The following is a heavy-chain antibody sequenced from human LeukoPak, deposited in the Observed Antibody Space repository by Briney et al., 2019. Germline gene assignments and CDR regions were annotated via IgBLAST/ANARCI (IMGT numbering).Heavy chain of an antibody. J-gene: IGHJ3*02. Sequence: NPGGSLRLSCAASGFTFSSYSMNWVRQAPGKGLEWVSSISSSSSYIYYADSVKGRFTISRDNAKNSLYLQMNSLRAEDTAVYYCARGQAVAGTDAFDIWGQGTMVTVSS. CDR3: ARGQAVAGTDAFDI. V-gene: IGHV3-21*01. CDR2: ISSSSSYI. CDR1: GFTFSSYS. D-gene: IGHD6-19*01.